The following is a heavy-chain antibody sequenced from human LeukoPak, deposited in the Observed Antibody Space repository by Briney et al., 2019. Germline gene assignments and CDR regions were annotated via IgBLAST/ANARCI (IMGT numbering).Heavy chain of an antibody. Sequence: GGSLRLSCAASGFTFSSYGMHWVRQAPGKGLEWVAVISYDGSNKYYADSVKGRFTFSRDNSKNTLYLQMNSLRAEDTAVYYCAKDRGELDYWGQGTLVTVSS. CDR3: AKDRGELDY. CDR2: ISYDGSNK. D-gene: IGHD1-7*01. J-gene: IGHJ4*02. V-gene: IGHV3-30*18. CDR1: GFTFSSYG.